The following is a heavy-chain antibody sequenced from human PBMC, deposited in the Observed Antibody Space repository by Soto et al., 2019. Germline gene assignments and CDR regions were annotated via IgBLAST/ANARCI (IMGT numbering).Heavy chain of an antibody. D-gene: IGHD3-16*02. J-gene: IGHJ5*02. Sequence: QVTLKESGPVLVKPTETLTLTCTVSGFSLSNARMGVSWIRQPPGKALEWLAHIFSNDEKSYSTSLKSRLTISKDTSKSQVVLTMTNMVPVDTATYYCARIRGYDYVWGSYRYTGWFDPWGQGTLVTVSS. CDR1: GFSLSNARMG. CDR2: IFSNDEK. CDR3: ARIRGYDYVWGSYRYTGWFDP. V-gene: IGHV2-26*01.